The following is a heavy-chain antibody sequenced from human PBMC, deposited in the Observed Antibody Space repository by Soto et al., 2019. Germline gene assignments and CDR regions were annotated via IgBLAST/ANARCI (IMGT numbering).Heavy chain of an antibody. D-gene: IGHD1-7*01. CDR2: MKPDGSEK. CDR3: AREEL. V-gene: IGHV3-7*01. J-gene: IGHJ4*02. CDR1: GFSISNYW. Sequence: EVQLVESGGGLVQPGGSLRLSCAASGFSISNYWMSWVRQAPGKGLEWVANMKPDGSEKYYVDSVKGRFSISRDNAKNSLYLQMNSLRADDTAVYFCAREELWGQGTLVTVSS.